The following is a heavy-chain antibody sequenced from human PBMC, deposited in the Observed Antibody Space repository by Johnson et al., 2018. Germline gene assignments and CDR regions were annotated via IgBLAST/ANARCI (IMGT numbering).Heavy chain of an antibody. CDR3: AKGGTTGIDYYYYGMDV. V-gene: IGHV3-23*04. D-gene: IGHD4-11*01. CDR2: ISGSGGST. Sequence: VQLVESGGGVVQPGRSLRLSCAASGFSFSSYVMHWVRQAPGKGLEWVSAISGSGGSTYYADSVKGRFTISRDNSKNTVYVQVNSLRAEDTAVYYCAKGGTTGIDYYYYGMDVWGQGTTVTVSS. J-gene: IGHJ6*02. CDR1: GFSFSSYV.